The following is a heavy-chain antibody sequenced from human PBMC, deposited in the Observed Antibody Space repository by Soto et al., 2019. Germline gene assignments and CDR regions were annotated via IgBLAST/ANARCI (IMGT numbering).Heavy chain of an antibody. V-gene: IGHV4-59*01. D-gene: IGHD6-19*01. Sequence: PSETLSLTCSVSGGSISGSYWSWIRQSPGKGLEWLGYVYYTGSTNYSPSLRIRVSISVYTSKNEFSLRLSSVTAADTAVYFCARSVAVPGAHIDYWGQGTQVTVSS. CDR1: GGSISGSY. CDR3: ARSVAVPGAHIDY. CDR2: VYYTGST. J-gene: IGHJ4*02.